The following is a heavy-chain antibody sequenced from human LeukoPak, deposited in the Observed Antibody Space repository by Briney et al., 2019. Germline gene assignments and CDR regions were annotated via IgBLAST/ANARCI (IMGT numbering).Heavy chain of an antibody. CDR2: ISGSGGST. CDR1: GFTFSSYA. Sequence: GGSLRLSCAASGFTFSSYAMSWVRQAPGKGLEWVSAISGSGGSTYYADSVKGRFTISRDNSKNTLCLQMNSLRAEDTAVYYCAKRQQLVIPQYYFDYWGQGTLVTVSS. J-gene: IGHJ4*02. CDR3: AKRQQLVIPQYYFDY. D-gene: IGHD6-13*01. V-gene: IGHV3-23*01.